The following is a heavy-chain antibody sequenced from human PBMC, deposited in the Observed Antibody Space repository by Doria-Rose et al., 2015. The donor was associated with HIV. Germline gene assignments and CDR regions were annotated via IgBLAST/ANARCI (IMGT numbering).Heavy chain of an antibody. CDR1: GGSFSGYY. V-gene: IGHV4-34*01. D-gene: IGHD6-6*01. CDR3: ARERPRLDY. Sequence: QVQLQQWGAGLLKPSETLSLTCGVYGGSFSGYYWAWIRQPPGKGLEWIGEINDSGSTNYSPSPKSRVTISVDTSKSQFPLKLSFVTAADTAVYYCARERPRLDYWGQGTLVIVSS. CDR2: INDSGST. J-gene: IGHJ4*02.